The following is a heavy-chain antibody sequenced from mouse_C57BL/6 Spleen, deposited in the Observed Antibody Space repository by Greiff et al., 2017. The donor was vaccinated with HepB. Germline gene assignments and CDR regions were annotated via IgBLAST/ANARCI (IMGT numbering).Heavy chain of an antibody. CDR2: IDPSDSYT. J-gene: IGHJ2*01. Sequence: QVQLQQPGAELVKPGASVKLSCKASGYTFTSYWMQWVKQRPGQGLEWIGEIDPSDSYTNYNQKFKGKATLTVDTPSSTAYMQLSSLTSEDSAVYYCARGGPWDYWGQGTTLTVSS. D-gene: IGHD3-3*01. CDR1: GYTFTSYW. V-gene: IGHV1-50*01. CDR3: ARGGPWDY.